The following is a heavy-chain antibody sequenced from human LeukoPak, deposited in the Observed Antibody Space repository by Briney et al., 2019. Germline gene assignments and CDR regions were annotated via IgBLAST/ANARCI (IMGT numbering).Heavy chain of an antibody. D-gene: IGHD3-10*01. CDR1: GFTFSSYA. Sequence: GGSLRLSCAASGFTFSSYAMSWVRQAPGKGLEWVSAISGSGGSTYYGGSVKGRFTISRDNSKNTLYLQMNSLRAEDTAVYYCAMRWSYYGSGSYFDYWGQGTLVTVSS. V-gene: IGHV3-23*01. CDR3: AMRWSYYGSGSYFDY. J-gene: IGHJ4*02. CDR2: ISGSGGST.